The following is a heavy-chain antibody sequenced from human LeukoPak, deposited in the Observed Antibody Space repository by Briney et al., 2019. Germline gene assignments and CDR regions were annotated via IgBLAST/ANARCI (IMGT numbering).Heavy chain of an antibody. J-gene: IGHJ4*02. V-gene: IGHV3-23*01. CDR1: GFSFSSYG. CDR2: ISGSGEST. CDR3: ARGPSGYHNT. Sequence: GGSLRLSCVGSGFSFSSYGMTWVRQAPGKGLEWVSAISGSGESTYSAGSVQGRFTISRDNSKNTLYLQMNSLRAVDTAVYYCARGPSGYHNTGGQGTLVTVSS. D-gene: IGHD5-12*01.